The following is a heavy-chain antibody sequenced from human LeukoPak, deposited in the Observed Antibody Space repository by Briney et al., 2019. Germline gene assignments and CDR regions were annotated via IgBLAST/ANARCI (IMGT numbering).Heavy chain of an antibody. CDR3: ARRATSVRGIPLFDY. J-gene: IGHJ4*02. CDR1: GYRFTSYW. D-gene: IGHD3-10*01. CDR2: IDPSDSYT. V-gene: IGHV5-10-1*01. Sequence: GESLKISCKGSGYRFTSYWIDWVRRMPGKGLEWMGRIDPSDSYTNYSPSFQGHVTISADNSISTAYLQWSGLKASDTAMYYCARRATSVRGIPLFDYWGQGTLVTVSS.